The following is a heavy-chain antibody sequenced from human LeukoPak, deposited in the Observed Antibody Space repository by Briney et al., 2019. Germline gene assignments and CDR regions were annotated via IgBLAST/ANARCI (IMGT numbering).Heavy chain of an antibody. V-gene: IGHV3-64*04. CDR2: ISSNGGST. CDR3: ARDAPKDYYYYYGMDV. J-gene: IGHJ6*02. Sequence: GGSLRLSCSASGFTFSSYAMHWVRQAPGEGLEYVSAISSNGGSTYYADSVKGRFTISRDNSKNTLYLQMNSLRAEDTAVYYCARDAPKDYYYYYGMDVWGQGTTVTVSS. CDR1: GFTFSSYA.